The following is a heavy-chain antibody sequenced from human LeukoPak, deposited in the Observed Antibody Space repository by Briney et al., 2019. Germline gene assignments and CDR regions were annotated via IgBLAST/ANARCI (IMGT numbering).Heavy chain of an antibody. CDR3: ATQADFWSGYSRY. D-gene: IGHD3-3*01. CDR2: FDPEDGET. CDR1: GYTLTELS. V-gene: IGHV1-24*01. J-gene: IGHJ4*02. Sequence: ASVKVSCTVSGYTLTELSMHWVRQAPGKGLEWMGGFDPEDGETIYAQKFQGRVTMTEDTSTDTAYMELSSLRSEDTAVYYCATQADFWSGYSRYWGQGTLVTVSS.